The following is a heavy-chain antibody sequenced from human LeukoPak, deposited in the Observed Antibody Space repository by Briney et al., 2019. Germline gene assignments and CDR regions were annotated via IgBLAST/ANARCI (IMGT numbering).Heavy chain of an antibody. D-gene: IGHD3-22*01. Sequence: QPGGSLRLSCAASGFTFNSYGMYWVRQAPGKGLEWVAVISYDGSNKYYADSVKGRFTISRDNSKKTLYLQMNSLRAEDTAVYYCAKMRAYYDSSGLDYWGQGTLVTVSS. V-gene: IGHV3-30*18. CDR2: ISYDGSNK. J-gene: IGHJ4*02. CDR1: GFTFNSYG. CDR3: AKMRAYYDSSGLDY.